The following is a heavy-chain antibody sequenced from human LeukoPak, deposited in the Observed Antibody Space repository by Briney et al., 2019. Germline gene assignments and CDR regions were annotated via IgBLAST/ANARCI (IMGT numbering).Heavy chain of an antibody. CDR2: INPNSGGT. CDR3: ARDFAIFGVAEDY. V-gene: IGHV1-2*02. CDR1: GYTFTGYY. D-gene: IGHD3-3*01. Sequence: ASVKVSCKASGYTFTGYYMHWVRQASGQGLEWMRWINPNSGGTNYAQKFQGRVTMTRDTSISTAYMELSRLRSDDTAVYYCARDFAIFGVAEDYWGQGTLVTVSS. J-gene: IGHJ4*02.